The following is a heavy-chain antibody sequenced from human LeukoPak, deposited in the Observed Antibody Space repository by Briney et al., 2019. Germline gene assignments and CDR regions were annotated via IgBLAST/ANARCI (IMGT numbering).Heavy chain of an antibody. Sequence: GGSLRLSCAASGFTFSSYAMSWVRQAPGKGLEWVSAISGSGGSTYYADSVKGRFTISRDNSKNALYLQMNSLRAEDTAVYYCAKDLRSYCSSTSCYTMDALDIWGQGTMVTVSS. J-gene: IGHJ3*02. D-gene: IGHD2-2*02. CDR3: AKDLRSYCSSTSCYTMDALDI. CDR1: GFTFSSYA. CDR2: ISGSGGST. V-gene: IGHV3-23*01.